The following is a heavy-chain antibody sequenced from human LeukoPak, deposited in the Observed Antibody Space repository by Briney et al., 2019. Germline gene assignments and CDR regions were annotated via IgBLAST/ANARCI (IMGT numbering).Heavy chain of an antibody. CDR2: INHNGGT. CDR1: GGSFSGYF. D-gene: IGHD1-26*01. Sequence: PSETLSLTCAVYGGSFSGYFWSWIRQPPGKGLEWIGDINHNGGTNYNPSLKSRVTISVDTSKSQFSLKLSSVTAADTAVYYCARGGRGAEDYWGQGTLVTVSS. J-gene: IGHJ4*02. V-gene: IGHV4-34*01. CDR3: ARGGRGAEDY.